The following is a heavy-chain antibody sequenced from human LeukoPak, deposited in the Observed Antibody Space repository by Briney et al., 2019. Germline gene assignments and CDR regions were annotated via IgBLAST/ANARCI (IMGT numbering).Heavy chain of an antibody. CDR2: ISGSGGST. V-gene: IGHV3-23*01. CDR1: GFTFSSYA. J-gene: IGHJ5*02. Sequence: PGGSLRLSCAASGFTFSSYAMSWVRQAPGKGLEWVSAISGSGGSTYYADSVKGRFTISRDNSKNTLYLQMNSLRAEDTAVYYCARPIMTTVTKDGFDPWGQGTLVTVSS. D-gene: IGHD4-17*01. CDR3: ARPIMTTVTKDGFDP.